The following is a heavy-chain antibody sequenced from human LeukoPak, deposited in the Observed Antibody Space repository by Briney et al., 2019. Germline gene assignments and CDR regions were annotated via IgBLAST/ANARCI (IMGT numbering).Heavy chain of an antibody. D-gene: IGHD5-12*01. J-gene: IGHJ5*02. CDR1: GGAIRSLGYS. V-gene: IGHV4-39*07. CDR2: MYYTGTT. Sequence: SETLSLTCSVSGGAIRSLGYSWGWIRQPPGKGLEWIASMYYTGTTYYNPSLKSRVTMSVDTSKNQFSLNLTSVTAADTAVFYCARSVSAYAGRGWFDPWGQGTLVTVSS. CDR3: ARSVSAYAGRGWFDP.